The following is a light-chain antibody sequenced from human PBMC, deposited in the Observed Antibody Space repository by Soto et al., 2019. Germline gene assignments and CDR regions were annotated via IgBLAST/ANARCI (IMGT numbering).Light chain of an antibody. J-gene: IGKJ5*01. CDR3: MQALQTPVT. V-gene: IGKV2-28*01. CDR2: LGS. CDR1: QSLLSSNGYNY. Sequence: DIVVTQSPLSLPVTPGEPASISCRSSQSLLSSNGYNYLDWYLQKPGQSPQLLIYLGSNRASGVPDRFSGSGSGTDFTLKISRVEAEDFGVYYCMQALQTPVTFGQGTRLEMK.